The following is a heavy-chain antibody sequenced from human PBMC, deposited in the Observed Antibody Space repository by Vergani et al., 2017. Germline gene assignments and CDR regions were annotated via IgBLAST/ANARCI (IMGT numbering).Heavy chain of an antibody. V-gene: IGHV4-34*01. CDR3: ARGGGLTYYYGSGSYSHFDY. Sequence: QVQLQQWGAGLLKPSETLSLICAVYGGSFSGYYWSWIRQPPGKGLEWIGEINHSGSTNYNPYLKRRVTISVDTSKNPFSLKPSSVTAADTAVYYCARGGGLTYYYGSGSYSHFDYWGQGTLVTVSS. CDR2: INHSGST. J-gene: IGHJ4*02. CDR1: GGSFSGYY. D-gene: IGHD3-10*01.